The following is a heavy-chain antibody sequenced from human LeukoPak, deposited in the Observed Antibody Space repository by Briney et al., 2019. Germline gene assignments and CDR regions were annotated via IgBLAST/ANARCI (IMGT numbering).Heavy chain of an antibody. D-gene: IGHD1-26*01. Sequence: SETLSLTCTVSGYSIGSGYYWGWIRQPPGKGLEWIGSLYHSGSTYYNPSLNSRVTISVDTSKNQFSLKLSSVTAADTAVYYRARSGSTGSYPYWGQGTLVTVSS. CDR3: ARSGSTGSYPY. V-gene: IGHV4-38-2*02. CDR1: GYSIGSGYY. CDR2: LYHSGST. J-gene: IGHJ4*02.